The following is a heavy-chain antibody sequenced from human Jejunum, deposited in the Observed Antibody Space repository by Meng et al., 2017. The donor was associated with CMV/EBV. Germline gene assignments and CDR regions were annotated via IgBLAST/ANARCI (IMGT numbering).Heavy chain of an antibody. D-gene: IGHD1-26*01. Sequence: SGFTFSSYWMHWVRQAPGKGLVWVSRINSDGSTTRYADSVKGRFTISRDNAKNTLYLQMNSLRAEDTAVYYCARDSDAVGVTIDYWGQGTLGTVSS. J-gene: IGHJ4*02. CDR3: ARDSDAVGVTIDY. V-gene: IGHV3-74*01. CDR1: GFTFSSYW. CDR2: INSDGSTT.